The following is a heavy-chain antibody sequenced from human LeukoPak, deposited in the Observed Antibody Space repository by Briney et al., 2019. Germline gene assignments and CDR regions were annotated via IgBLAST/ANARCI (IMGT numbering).Heavy chain of an antibody. D-gene: IGHD3-22*01. CDR2: ISAYNGNT. CDR1: GYSFTDYG. Sequence: ASVKVSCKASGYSFTDYGVSWVRQAPGQGLEWMGWISAYNGNTNYAQKLQGRVTMTTDTSTSTAYMELRSLRSDDTAVYYCARDSNGYLKAFDYWGQGTLVTVSS. V-gene: IGHV1-18*01. J-gene: IGHJ4*02. CDR3: ARDSNGYLKAFDY.